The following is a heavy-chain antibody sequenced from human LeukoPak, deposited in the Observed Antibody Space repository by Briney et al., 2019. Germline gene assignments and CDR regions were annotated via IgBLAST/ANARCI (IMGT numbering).Heavy chain of an antibody. CDR1: GFTLSSYA. CDR2: ISGSGGST. D-gene: IGHD6-25*01. CDR3: AKGGSARVFDY. V-gene: IGHV3-23*01. J-gene: IGHJ4*02. Sequence: GGSLRLSCAASGFTLSSYAMSWVRQAPGRGLEWVSAISGSGGSTYYADSVKGRFTISRDNSKNTLYLQMNSLRAEDTAVYYCAKGGSARVFDYWGQGTLVTVSS.